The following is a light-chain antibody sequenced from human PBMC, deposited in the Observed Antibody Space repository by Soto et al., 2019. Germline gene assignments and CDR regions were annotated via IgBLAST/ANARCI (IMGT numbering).Light chain of an antibody. V-gene: IGKV3-20*01. CDR3: HQYDSWT. Sequence: EIVMTPSPATLSVSPVERATLSCRASQSVSIYLAWYQQKPGQAPRLLIYGASSRATGIPDRFSGSGSGTDFTLTISRLEPEDFAVDYCHQYDSWTFGQGTKVDIK. CDR1: QSVSIY. J-gene: IGKJ1*01. CDR2: GAS.